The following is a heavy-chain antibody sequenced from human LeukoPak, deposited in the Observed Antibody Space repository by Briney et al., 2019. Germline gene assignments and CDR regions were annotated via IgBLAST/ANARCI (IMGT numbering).Heavy chain of an antibody. CDR3: ARSSSGTFDY. Sequence: GGSLRLSCAASGFTFSSYAMSWVRQAPGKGLEWVSIISASGDSTNYADSVKGRFSISRDNSKNTLYLKLNSLRAEDTAIYYCARSSSGTFDYWGQGTLVTVS. J-gene: IGHJ4*02. D-gene: IGHD6-19*01. CDR1: GFTFSSYA. V-gene: IGHV3-23*01. CDR2: ISASGDST.